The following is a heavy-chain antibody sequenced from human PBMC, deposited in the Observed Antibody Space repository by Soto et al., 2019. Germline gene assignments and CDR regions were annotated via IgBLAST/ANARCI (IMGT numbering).Heavy chain of an antibody. CDR3: VRDRAMDSSGHWFDT. D-gene: IGHD6-19*01. Sequence: RSLTCTVSGCSFSSGGYYWTWIRQHPGRGLEWIGYIYHIGGPYYNPSLESRVTISLDTSKNQFSLNLTSVTAADTAIYYCVRDRAMDSSGHWFDTWGQGTLVTVSS. J-gene: IGHJ5*02. CDR1: GCSFSSGGYY. CDR2: IYHIGGP. V-gene: IGHV4-31*03.